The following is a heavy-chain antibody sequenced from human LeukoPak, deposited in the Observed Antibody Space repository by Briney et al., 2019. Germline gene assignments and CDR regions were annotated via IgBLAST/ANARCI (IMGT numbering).Heavy chain of an antibody. CDR2: ISYSGTT. V-gene: IGHV4-39*07. Sequence: PSETLSLTCTVSGGSISSSGYYWGWVRQPPGGGLEWIGSISYSGTTFDNPSLKSRVTISVDTSKNQFSLKLSSVTAADTAVYYCTRDVPRSGGYPDNWGQGTLVTVSS. D-gene: IGHD2-15*01. CDR3: TRDVPRSGGYPDN. J-gene: IGHJ4*02. CDR1: GGSISSSGYY.